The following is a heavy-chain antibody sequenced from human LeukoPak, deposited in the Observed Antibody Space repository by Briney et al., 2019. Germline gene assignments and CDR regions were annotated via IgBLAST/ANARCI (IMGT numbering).Heavy chain of an antibody. CDR1: GFTFSSYA. J-gene: IGHJ4*02. D-gene: IGHD1-26*01. CDR2: TSGRGSST. V-gene: IGHV3-23*01. CDR3: AKDGGSYQFDY. Sequence: PGESLRLTCAASGFTFSSYATSWVRQAPGEGLEWVSATSGRGSSTYYADSVKGRFTISRDNSKNTLYLQLSSLRAEDTAVYFCAKDGGSYQFDYWGQGTLVTVSS.